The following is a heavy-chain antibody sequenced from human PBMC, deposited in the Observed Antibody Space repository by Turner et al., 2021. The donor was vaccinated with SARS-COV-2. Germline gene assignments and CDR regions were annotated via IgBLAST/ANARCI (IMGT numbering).Heavy chain of an antibody. Sequence: QLQLQESGPGLVKPSETLSLTCTVPGGSISSSTYYWGWIRHPPGKGLEWIGNIYYSGSTYYNPSLKSRVTISVDTSKNQFSLKLSSVTAADTAVYYCARLMDTAMDYYGMDVWGQGTTVTVSS. D-gene: IGHD5-18*01. J-gene: IGHJ6*02. CDR1: GGSISSSTYY. V-gene: IGHV4-39*01. CDR2: IYYSGST. CDR3: ARLMDTAMDYYGMDV.